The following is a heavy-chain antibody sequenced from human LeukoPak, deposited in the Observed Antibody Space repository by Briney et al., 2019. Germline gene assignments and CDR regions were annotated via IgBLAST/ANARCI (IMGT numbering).Heavy chain of an antibody. Sequence: PSETLSLTYTLSGGSIKSSDYYWAWLRQSPGKGLEWIGTIHYSGSTYYNTSLKSRLTFSVDTSNNHFSLSLASVTASDTGLYFCARQGNQSPFDLWGQGILVTVSS. J-gene: IGHJ4*02. CDR3: ARQGNQSPFDL. CDR1: GGSIKSSDYY. V-gene: IGHV4-39*01. D-gene: IGHD3-9*01. CDR2: IHYSGST.